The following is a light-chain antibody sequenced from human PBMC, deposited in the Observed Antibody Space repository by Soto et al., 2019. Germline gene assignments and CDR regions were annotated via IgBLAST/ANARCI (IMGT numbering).Light chain of an antibody. CDR2: DVS. J-gene: IGKJ5*01. Sequence: EILMAQSPATLSGSPVEIATLSCRAGQGVTTNFAWYQQKSGQAPRLLIYDVSIRATGVPARFSGTGSETDFTLTISGLQSEDSAVYFCQQYNNWPFSFGQGTRLEIK. CDR1: QGVTTN. CDR3: QQYNNWPFS. V-gene: IGKV3-15*01.